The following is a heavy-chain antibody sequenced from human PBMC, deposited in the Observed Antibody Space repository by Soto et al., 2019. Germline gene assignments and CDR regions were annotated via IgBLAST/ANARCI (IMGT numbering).Heavy chain of an antibody. CDR2: IIPIFSTT. V-gene: IGHV1-69*12. D-gene: IGHD6-13*01. Sequence: QVHLVQSGAEVKKPGSSVKVSCKAPGGTFSNHAINWVRQAPGQGLEWMGRIIPIFSTTNYAQKFQGRVTMTADESTITAYMEMRSLKQDATAVYYCAREVAADGTFREDVFDIWGQGTLVTVSS. J-gene: IGHJ3*02. CDR1: GGTFSNHA. CDR3: AREVAADGTFREDVFDI.